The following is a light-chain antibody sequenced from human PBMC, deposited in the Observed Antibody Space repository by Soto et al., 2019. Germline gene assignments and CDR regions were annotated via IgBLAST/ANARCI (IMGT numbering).Light chain of an antibody. CDR3: QQYYSSPVT. J-gene: IGKJ5*01. CDR1: QSVLFSSNNRNY. V-gene: IGKV4-1*01. CDR2: WAS. Sequence: DIVMTQSPDSLAVSLGERATINCKSSQSVLFSSNNRNYLAWYQQKPGQPPKLLIYWASTRESCVPDRFSGSGSGTDFSLTIRSLQAEDVAVYYCQQYYSSPVTFGQGTRLEIK.